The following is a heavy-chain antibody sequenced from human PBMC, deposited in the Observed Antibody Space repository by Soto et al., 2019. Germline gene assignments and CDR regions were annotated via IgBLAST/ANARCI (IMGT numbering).Heavy chain of an antibody. J-gene: IGHJ4*02. D-gene: IGHD1-26*01. CDR1: GFTFSTYG. CDR2: VSNEGSVT. CDR3: TKEGGLLGISSRYRFDF. Sequence: QVQLVESGGGVVQPGRSLRLSCAASGFTFSTYGMHWVRQAPGKGLEWVAVVSNEGSVTYYADSVKGRFTISRDNFKNTVSLQMNSLSAEDTAVYFCTKEGGLLGISSRYRFDFWVQGIRVTVS. V-gene: IGHV3-30*18.